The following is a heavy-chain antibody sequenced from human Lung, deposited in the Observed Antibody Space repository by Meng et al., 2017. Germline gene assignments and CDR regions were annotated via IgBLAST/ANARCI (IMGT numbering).Heavy chain of an antibody. D-gene: IGHD2-15*01. V-gene: IGHV3-21*01. CDR2: ISSDSRYI. CDR3: ARFETVGVATGDF. CDR1: GFTFSNYS. J-gene: IGHJ4*02. Sequence: EVQLGESGGGLGTRGGALRRSGAASGFTFSNYSMNGVRQAPGKELEWVSSISSDSRYIFYADSVKGRFTISRDNGKKLLYLQMNSLSPEDTAVFYCARFETVGVATGDFWGQGTLVTVSS.